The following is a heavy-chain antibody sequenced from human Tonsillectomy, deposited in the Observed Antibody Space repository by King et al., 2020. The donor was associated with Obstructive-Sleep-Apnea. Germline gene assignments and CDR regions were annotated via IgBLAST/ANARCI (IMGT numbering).Heavy chain of an antibody. D-gene: IGHD3-22*01. CDR2: INHSGRT. CDR1: GGSFSGYY. CDR3: ARESKYDYELSDYHYAGFHH. V-gene: IGHV4-34*01. Sequence: VQLQQWGAGLLKPSETLSLTCAVYGGSFSGYYWSWIRQPPGKGLEWIGEINHSGRTNYNPSLKSRVTISVDTSKNQLSLKLSPVTAADTAVYYCARESKYDYELSDYHYAGFHHWGQGTLVPVSS. J-gene: IGHJ1*01.